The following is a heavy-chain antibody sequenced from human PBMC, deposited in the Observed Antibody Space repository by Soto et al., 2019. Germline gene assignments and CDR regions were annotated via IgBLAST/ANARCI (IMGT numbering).Heavy chain of an antibody. D-gene: IGHD3-22*01. V-gene: IGHV4-31*03. J-gene: IGHJ4*02. CDR2: IYYSGST. CDR1: GGSISSGGYY. Sequence: SETLSLTCTVSGGSISSGGYYWSWIRQHPGKGLEWIGYIYYSGSTYYNPSLKSRVTISVDTSKNQFSLKLSSVTAADTAVYYCAREFSSGYYRYFDYWGQGTLVTVS. CDR3: AREFSSGYYRYFDY.